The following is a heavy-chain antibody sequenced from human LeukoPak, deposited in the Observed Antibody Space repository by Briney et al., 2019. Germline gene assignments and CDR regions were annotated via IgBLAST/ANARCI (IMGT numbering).Heavy chain of an antibody. J-gene: IGHJ4*02. V-gene: IGHV3-53*01. CDR1: GFTASSNY. Sequence: PGGSLRLSCAASGFTASSNYMSWVRQAPGKGLEWVSVIYSGGSTYYADSVKGRFTISRDNSKNTLYLQMNSLRAEDTAVYYCAADLYIGYCSGGSCYSVDYWGQGTLVTVSS. CDR2: IYSGGST. D-gene: IGHD2-15*01. CDR3: AADLYIGYCSGGSCYSVDY.